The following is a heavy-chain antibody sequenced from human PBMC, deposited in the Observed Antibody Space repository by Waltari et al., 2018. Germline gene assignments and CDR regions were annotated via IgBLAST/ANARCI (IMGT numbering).Heavy chain of an antibody. D-gene: IGHD4-17*01. V-gene: IGHV3-21*01. Sequence: EVQLVASGGGLVKAGGSLRLSCAAFGFTFSTYSMNWVRQAPGKGREWVSSMSSSSLYMSYADSVKGRVTISRDNAKNSLYLQMNSLRVEDTAVYYCARSSTTVTTFGWGQGTLVTVSS. CDR2: MSSSSLYM. J-gene: IGHJ4*02. CDR3: ARSSTTVTTFG. CDR1: GFTFSTYS.